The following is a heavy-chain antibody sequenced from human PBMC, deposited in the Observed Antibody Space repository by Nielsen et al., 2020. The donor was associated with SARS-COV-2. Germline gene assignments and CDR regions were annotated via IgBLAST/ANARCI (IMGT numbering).Heavy chain of an antibody. CDR1: GFTFSSYS. D-gene: IGHD1-26*01. J-gene: IGHJ4*02. Sequence: GGSLRLSCAASGFTFSSYSMNWVRQAPGKGLEWVSSISSSSSYIYYADSVKGRFTISRDNAKNSLYLQMNGLTVEDTAVYYCARRLSSGTYTPDYWGQGTLVTVSS. CDR3: ARRLSSGTYTPDY. CDR2: ISSSSSYI. V-gene: IGHV3-21*01.